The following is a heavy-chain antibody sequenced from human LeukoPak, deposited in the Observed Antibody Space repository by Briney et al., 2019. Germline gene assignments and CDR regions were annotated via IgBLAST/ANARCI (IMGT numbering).Heavy chain of an antibody. D-gene: IGHD6-13*01. V-gene: IGHV4-4*07. CDR3: ARDRIAAAGTSFDY. Sequence: SETLSLTYTVSGGSISSYYWSWIRQPAGKGLEWIGRIYTSGSTNYNPSLKSRVTMSVDTSKNQFSLKLSSVTAADTAVYYCARDRIAAAGTSFDYWGQGTLVTVSS. J-gene: IGHJ4*02. CDR2: IYTSGST. CDR1: GGSISSYY.